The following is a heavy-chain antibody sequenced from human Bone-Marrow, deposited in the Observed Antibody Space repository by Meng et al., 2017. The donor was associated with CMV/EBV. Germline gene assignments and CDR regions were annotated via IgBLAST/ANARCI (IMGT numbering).Heavy chain of an antibody. CDR3: ARDHWEVDTAIGDSWFDP. CDR1: GGSISSYY. CDR2: IYYSGRT. D-gene: IGHD5-18*01. V-gene: IGHV4-59*01. J-gene: IGHJ5*02. Sequence: GSLRLSCTGSGGSISSYYWSWIRQPPGTGLEWIGYIYYSGRTNYNPSLKSRVTISVDTSKNQFSLPLSSVPAADTAVYYCARDHWEVDTAIGDSWFDPWGQGTLVTVSS.